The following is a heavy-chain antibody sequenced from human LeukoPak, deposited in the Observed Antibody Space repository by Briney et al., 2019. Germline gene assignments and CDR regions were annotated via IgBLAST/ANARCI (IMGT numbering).Heavy chain of an antibody. CDR1: GFTFDDYA. J-gene: IGHJ6*02. CDR3: AKAGMGATLYYGMDV. Sequence: AGGSLRLSCAASGFTFDDYAMHWVRQAPGKGLELVSLISGDGGSTYYADSVKGRFTISRDNSKNSLYLQMNSLRTEDTALYYCAKAGMGATLYYGMDVWGQGTTVTVSS. CDR2: ISGDGGST. V-gene: IGHV3-43*02. D-gene: IGHD1-26*01.